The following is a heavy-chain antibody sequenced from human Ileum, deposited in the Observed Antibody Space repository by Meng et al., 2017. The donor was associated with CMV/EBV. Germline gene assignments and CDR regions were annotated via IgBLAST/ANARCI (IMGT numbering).Heavy chain of an antibody. V-gene: IGHV1-2*02. Sequence: ASVKVSCKASGYTFTGYYMHWVRQAPGQGLEWMGWINPNSGGTNYAQKFQGRVTLTRDTSIDTAYMELSRLTSDDTAVYYCARGATTTLFHYYKEMDVWGQGTTVTVSS. CDR1: GYTFTGYY. J-gene: IGHJ6*02. CDR2: INPNSGGT. CDR3: ARGATTTLFHYYKEMDV. D-gene: IGHD1-14*01.